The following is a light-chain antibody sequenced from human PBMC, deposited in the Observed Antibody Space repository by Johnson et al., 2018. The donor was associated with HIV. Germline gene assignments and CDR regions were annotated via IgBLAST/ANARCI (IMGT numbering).Light chain of an antibody. CDR3: GTWDSSLSAGGV. J-gene: IGLJ1*01. CDR2: ESN. Sequence: QSVFTQPPSVSAAPGQKVTISCSGSSSNIGNNYVSWYQQLPGTAPKLLIYESNKRPSGIPDRFSGSKSGTSATLGITGLQTGDEADYYCGTWDSSLSAGGVFGTGTKVTVL. V-gene: IGLV1-51*02. CDR1: SSNIGNNY.